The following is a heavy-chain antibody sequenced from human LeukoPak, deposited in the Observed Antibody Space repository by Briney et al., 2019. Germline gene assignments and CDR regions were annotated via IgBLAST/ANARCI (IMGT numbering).Heavy chain of an antibody. CDR2: ISAYNGNT. CDR3: ARGAVAGTRYDAFDI. CDR1: GYTFTSYG. V-gene: IGHV1-18*01. D-gene: IGHD6-19*01. J-gene: IGHJ3*02. Sequence: GASVKVSCKASGYTFTSYGISWVRQARRQGLEWMGLISAYNGNTNYAQKLQGRVTMTTDTSTSTAYMELRSLRSDDTAVYYCARGAVAGTRYDAFDIWGQGTMVTVSS.